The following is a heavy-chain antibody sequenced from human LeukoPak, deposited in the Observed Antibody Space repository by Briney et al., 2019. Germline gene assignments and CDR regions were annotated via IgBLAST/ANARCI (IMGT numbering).Heavy chain of an antibody. D-gene: IGHD1-1*01. CDR1: GYIFTSDW. CDR3: ARQDPYIQLYGMDV. V-gene: IGHV5-51*01. CDR2: IHPGDSDT. J-gene: IGHJ6*02. Sequence: GESLKISCKVSGYIFTSDWIGWVRQVPGKGLEWMGIIHPGDSDTRYSPSFQGQVTFSADKSVGTAYLQWSSLKASDTAMYYCARQDPYIQLYGMDVWGQGTTVTVSS.